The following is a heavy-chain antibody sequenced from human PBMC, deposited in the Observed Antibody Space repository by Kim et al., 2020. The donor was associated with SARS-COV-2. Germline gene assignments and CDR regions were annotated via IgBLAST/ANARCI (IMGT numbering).Heavy chain of an antibody. D-gene: IGHD3-16*02. J-gene: IGHJ6*02. CDR2: IKSKTDGGTT. CDR1: GFTFSNAW. V-gene: IGHV3-15*01. CDR3: TTEYYDYVRGSYRSYYYGMDV. Sequence: GGSLRLSCAASGFTFSNAWMSWVRQAPGKGLEWVGRIKSKTDGGTTDYAAPVKGRFTISRDDSKNTLYLQMNSLKTEDTAVYYCTTEYYDYVRGSYRSYYYGMDVWGQGTTVTVSS.